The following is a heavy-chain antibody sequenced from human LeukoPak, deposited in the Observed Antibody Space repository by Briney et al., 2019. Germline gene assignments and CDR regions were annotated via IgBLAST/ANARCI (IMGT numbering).Heavy chain of an antibody. CDR2: INPNNGDT. CDR3: ARGIVVVPTTS. Sequence: GASVTVSFKGSGYTFTDYYMHWVRQAPGQGLEWMGWINPNNGDTNYAQKFQGRVTMTWDTSIRTAYMELSRLKSDDTAMYYCARGIVVVPTTSWGQGTLVTVTS. CDR1: GYTFTDYY. J-gene: IGHJ4*02. V-gene: IGHV1-2*02. D-gene: IGHD2-2*01.